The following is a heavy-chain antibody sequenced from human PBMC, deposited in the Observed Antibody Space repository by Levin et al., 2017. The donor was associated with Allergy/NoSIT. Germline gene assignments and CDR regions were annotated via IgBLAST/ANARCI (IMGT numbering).Heavy chain of an antibody. Sequence: VASVKVSCKAAEYTFTDHYMHWVRQAPGQGLEWMGVINPRGGTTNYAQKFQGRVTMTRDTSTSTVYMELSSLTSEDTAVYYCARAEISSAGPDYWGQGTLVTVSS. CDR3: ARAEISSAGPDY. J-gene: IGHJ4*02. CDR1: EYTFTDHY. V-gene: IGHV1-46*01. D-gene: IGHD6-13*01. CDR2: INPRGGTT.